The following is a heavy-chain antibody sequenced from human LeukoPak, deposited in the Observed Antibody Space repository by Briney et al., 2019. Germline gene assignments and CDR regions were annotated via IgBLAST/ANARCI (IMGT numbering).Heavy chain of an antibody. CDR1: GFTFSSYA. J-gene: IGHJ4*02. Sequence: GGSLRLSCAASGFTFSSYAMSWVRQAPGKGLEWVSAISGSGGTKYYADSVNGRSTISRDNSKNTLYLQMNSLTAEDTALYYCAQVMGVRGAPSDYWGQGTLVTVSS. V-gene: IGHV3-23*01. D-gene: IGHD3-10*01. CDR3: AQVMGVRGAPSDY. CDR2: ISGSGGTK.